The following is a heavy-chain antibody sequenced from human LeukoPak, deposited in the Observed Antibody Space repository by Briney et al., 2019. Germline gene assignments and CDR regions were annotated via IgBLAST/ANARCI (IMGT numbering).Heavy chain of an antibody. CDR2: ISYDGSNK. CDR3: ASLFGIGTVTGTGTFDI. V-gene: IGHV3-30*03. D-gene: IGHD6-19*01. CDR1: GFTFSSYG. Sequence: PGGSLRLSCAASGFTFSSYGMHWVRQAPGKGLEWVAVISYDGSNKYYADSVKGRFTISRDNSKNTVYLQMNSLRAEDTAVYYCASLFGIGTVTGTGTFDIWGQGTMVTVSS. J-gene: IGHJ3*02.